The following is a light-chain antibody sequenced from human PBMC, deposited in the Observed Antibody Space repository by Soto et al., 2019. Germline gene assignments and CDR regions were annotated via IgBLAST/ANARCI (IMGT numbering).Light chain of an antibody. CDR1: SSNLGAGYH. V-gene: IGLV1-40*01. CDR2: GNN. Sequence: QSVLTQPLSVSGAPGQRVSISCTGSSSNLGAGYHAHWYQQLPGRAPKLLIYGNNNRPSGVPDRFSGSKSGTSASLAITGLQAEDEADYYCQSFDTSLSGSRVFGGGTKLTVL. CDR3: QSFDTSLSGSRV. J-gene: IGLJ3*02.